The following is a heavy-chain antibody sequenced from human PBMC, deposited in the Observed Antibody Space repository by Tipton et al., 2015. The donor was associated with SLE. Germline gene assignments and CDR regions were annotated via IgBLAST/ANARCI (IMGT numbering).Heavy chain of an antibody. Sequence: TLSLTCNVSVYSISSSHWWGWIRQPPGKGLEWIGHIYYSGSTYYNPSLKSRVTILVDTSKNQFSLQLTSVTAADTAAYFCARHHRLVAAGTGHFHHWGQGTLVTVSS. J-gene: IGHJ1*01. CDR3: ARHHRLVAAGTGHFHH. CDR1: VYSISSSHW. D-gene: IGHD2-15*01. CDR2: IYYSGST. V-gene: IGHV4-28*01.